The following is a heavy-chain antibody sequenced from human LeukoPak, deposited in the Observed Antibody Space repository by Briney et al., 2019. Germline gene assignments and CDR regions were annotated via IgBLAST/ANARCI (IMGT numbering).Heavy chain of an antibody. J-gene: IGHJ4*02. CDR1: GSSFSVYD. CDR2: INYSGSA. V-gene: IGHV4-34*01. D-gene: IGHD3-16*02. CDR3: ARVSFGGAIVAQDY. Sequence: SETLSLTCAVYGSSFSVYDWSWIRQPPGKGLEWIGEINYSGSANYNESLKSRASVSVDKSKNQFSLRLTSVTAADTAVYYCARVSFGGAIVAQDYWGQGTLVTVSS.